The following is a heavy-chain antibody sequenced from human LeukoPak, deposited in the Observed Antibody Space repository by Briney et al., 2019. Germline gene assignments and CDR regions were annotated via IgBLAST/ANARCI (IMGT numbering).Heavy chain of an antibody. V-gene: IGHV4-61*02. CDR2: IYTSGST. CDR1: GYSISSGYY. Sequence: SETLSLTCAVSGYSISSGYYWSWIRQPAGKGLEWIGRIYTSGSTNYNPSLKSRVTISVDTSKNQFSLKLSSVTAADTAVYYCARDRRCSGGSCYSRGRNYYYYYMDVWGKGTTVTVSS. CDR3: ARDRRCSGGSCYSRGRNYYYYYMDV. D-gene: IGHD2-15*01. J-gene: IGHJ6*03.